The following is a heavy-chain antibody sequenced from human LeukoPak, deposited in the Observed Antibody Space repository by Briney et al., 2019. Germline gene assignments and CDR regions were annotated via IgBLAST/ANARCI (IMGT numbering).Heavy chain of an antibody. J-gene: IGHJ6*02. D-gene: IGHD6-13*01. CDR1: GGTFSSYA. V-gene: IGHV1-69*04. Sequence: SVKVSCKASGGTFSSYAISWVRQAPGQGLEWMGRIIPILGIANYAQKFQGRVTITADKSTSTAYMELSSLRSEDTAVYYCARLPVAAAGTDYYGMDVWGQGTTVTVSS. CDR2: IIPILGIA. CDR3: ARLPVAAAGTDYYGMDV.